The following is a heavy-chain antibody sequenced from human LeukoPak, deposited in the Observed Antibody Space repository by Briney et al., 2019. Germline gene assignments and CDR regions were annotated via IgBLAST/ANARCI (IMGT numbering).Heavy chain of an antibody. CDR1: AFTFSTYA. CDR3: VKSFGSFRYCFDY. J-gene: IGHJ4*02. Sequence: PGGSLRLSCAASAFTFSTYAMSWVRQAPGKGLEWVSTITNSGDETYYVDSVKGRFTISRDNSENTLFLQMNSLTAEDTAVYYCVKSFGSFRYCFDYWGQGSLVTVSS. D-gene: IGHD1-26*01. V-gene: IGHV3-23*01. CDR2: ITNSGDET.